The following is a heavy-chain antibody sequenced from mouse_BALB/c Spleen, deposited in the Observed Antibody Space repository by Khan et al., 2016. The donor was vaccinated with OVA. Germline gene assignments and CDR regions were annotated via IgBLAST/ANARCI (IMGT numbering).Heavy chain of an antibody. Sequence: QVQLVQSGPELKKPGETVKISCKASGYTFTNYGMNWVKQAPGKGLKWMGWINTYTGEPTYADDFKGRFAFSLETSASTAYLQINNLKNEDTAKYFCARMKPYWYFDLWGAGTTVTVSS. J-gene: IGHJ1*01. CDR1: GYTFTNYG. CDR3: ARMKPYWYFDL. V-gene: IGHV9-3-1*01. CDR2: INTYTGEP.